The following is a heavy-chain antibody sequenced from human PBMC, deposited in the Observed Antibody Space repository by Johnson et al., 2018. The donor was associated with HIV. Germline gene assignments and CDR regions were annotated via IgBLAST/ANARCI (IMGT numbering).Heavy chain of an antibody. D-gene: IGHD5-12*01. CDR2: ISPNGIST. J-gene: IGHJ3*02. V-gene: IGHV3-64*01. Sequence: VQLVESGGTLVQPEESLRLSCAASGFTFSSYALHWVRQAPGKGLQYVSGISPNGISTYYANSVIGRFTISRDNAKNTVFLQMRRLRADDMAVYYCAKCRGLGARGAFDIWGQGTMVTVSS. CDR1: GFTFSSYA. CDR3: AKCRGLGARGAFDI.